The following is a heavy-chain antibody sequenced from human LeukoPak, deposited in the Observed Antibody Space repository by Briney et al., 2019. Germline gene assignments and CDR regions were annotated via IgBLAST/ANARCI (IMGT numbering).Heavy chain of an antibody. CDR2: ISGGGGST. CDR1: GFTSSSFA. Sequence: PGGSLRLSCAVSGFTSSSFAISWVRQAPGKGLEWVSTISGGGGSTYYADSVKGRFTISRDNSKNTLYLQVNSLRAEDTAVYYCAKGGKWDVTPFDYWGQGTLVTVSS. V-gene: IGHV3-23*01. J-gene: IGHJ4*02. D-gene: IGHD1-26*01. CDR3: AKGGKWDVTPFDY.